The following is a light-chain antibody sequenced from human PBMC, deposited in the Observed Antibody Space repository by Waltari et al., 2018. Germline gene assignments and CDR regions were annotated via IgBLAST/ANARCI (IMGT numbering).Light chain of an antibody. J-gene: IGKJ4*01. CDR3: QPAYSFPFT. V-gene: IGKV1D-12*01. Sequence: DIQMTQSPSSVSASVGDTVTITCRASQGISIWLAWYQQRPGRAPKLLIYGASSLQSGVPSRFSGSGSGTDFTLTITSLQPEDFATYYCQPAYSFPFTVGGGTRVEI. CDR2: GAS. CDR1: QGISIW.